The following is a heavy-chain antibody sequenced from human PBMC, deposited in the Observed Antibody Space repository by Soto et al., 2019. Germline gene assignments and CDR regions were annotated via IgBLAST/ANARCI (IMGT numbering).Heavy chain of an antibody. J-gene: IGHJ6*02. D-gene: IGHD6-13*01. CDR3: ARDPAPLSSSSRYYGMDV. CDR1: GYTFTSYG. V-gene: IGHV1-18*01. Sequence: GASVKVSCKASGYTFTSYGISWVRQAPGQGLEWMGWISAYNGNTNYAQKLQGRVTMTTDTSTSTAYMELRSLRSDDTAVYYCARDPAPLSSSSRYYGMDVWGQGTTVTVS. CDR2: ISAYNGNT.